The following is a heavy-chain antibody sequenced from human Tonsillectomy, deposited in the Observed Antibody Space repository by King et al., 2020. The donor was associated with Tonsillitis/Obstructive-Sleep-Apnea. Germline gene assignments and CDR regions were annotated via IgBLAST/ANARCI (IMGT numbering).Heavy chain of an antibody. CDR2: ITNNGNIL. CDR1: GFTFSDYY. Sequence: VQLVESGGGLVKPGGSLRLSCAASGFTFSDYYMSWIRQAPGKGLEWISYITNNGNILYYADSVKGRFTISRDNAKNSLYLQMHSLRDDDTAVYYCARATPSYDFWSGSRDNWGQGILVTVSS. J-gene: IGHJ4*02. D-gene: IGHD3-3*01. CDR3: ARATPSYDFWSGSRDN. V-gene: IGHV3-11*01.